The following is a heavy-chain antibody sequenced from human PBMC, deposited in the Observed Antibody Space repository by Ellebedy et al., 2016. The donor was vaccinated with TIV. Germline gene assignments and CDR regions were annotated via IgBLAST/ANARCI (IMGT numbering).Heavy chain of an antibody. CDR2: IYYSGST. D-gene: IGHD3-22*01. V-gene: IGHV4-39*01. CDR1: GGSISSSSYY. J-gene: IGHJ4*02. CDR3: ARVGSDSSGYYSDY. Sequence: MPSETLSLTCTVSGGSISSSSYYWGWIRQPPGKGLEWIGSIYYSGSTYYNPSLKSRVTISVDTSKNQFSLKLSSVTAADTAVYYCARVGSDSSGYYSDYWGQGTLVTVSS.